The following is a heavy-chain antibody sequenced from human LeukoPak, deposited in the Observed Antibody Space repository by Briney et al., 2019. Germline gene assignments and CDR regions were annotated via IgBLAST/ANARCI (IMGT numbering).Heavy chain of an antibody. CDR1: GFTFSSYG. V-gene: IGHV3-30*02. D-gene: IGHD3-3*01. CDR3: TTESRPRGLFLSGSGYMFDY. CDR2: IRYDGSNK. J-gene: IGHJ4*02. Sequence: PGGSLRLSCAASGFTFSSYGMHWVRQAPGKGLEWVAFIRYDGSNKYYADSVKGRFTISRDNSKNTLYLQMNSLRAEDTAVYYCTTESRPRGLFLSGSGYMFDYWGQGTLATVSS.